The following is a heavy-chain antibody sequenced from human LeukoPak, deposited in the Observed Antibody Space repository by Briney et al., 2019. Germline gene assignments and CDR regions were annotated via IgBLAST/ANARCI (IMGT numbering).Heavy chain of an antibody. V-gene: IGHV4-59*08. CDR3: ARLDCLVEGCYNH. Sequence: SETLSLTCSVSGDSVTSSYWNWIRQPPGKGLEGIGYVSSDGTNNYTPSLRSRLIMSVDTAKTDISLILTSVTAADTAIYYCARLDCLVEGCYNHWGRGTLVTVSS. CDR2: VSSDGTN. D-gene: IGHD2-15*01. CDR1: GDSVTSSY. J-gene: IGHJ4*02.